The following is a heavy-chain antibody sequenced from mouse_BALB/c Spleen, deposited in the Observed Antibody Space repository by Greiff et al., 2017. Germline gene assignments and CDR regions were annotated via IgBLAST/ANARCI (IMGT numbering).Heavy chain of an antibody. V-gene: IGHV2-9*02. Sequence: VKVVESGPGLVAPSQSLSITCTVSGFSLTSYGVHWVRQPPGKGLEWLGVIWAGGSTNYNSALMSRLSISKDNSKSQVFLKMNSLQTDDTAMYYSARDFTTVVAYYYAMDYWGQGTSVTVSS. J-gene: IGHJ4*01. CDR1: GFSLTSYG. CDR3: ARDFTTVVAYYYAMDY. CDR2: IWAGGST. D-gene: IGHD1-1*01.